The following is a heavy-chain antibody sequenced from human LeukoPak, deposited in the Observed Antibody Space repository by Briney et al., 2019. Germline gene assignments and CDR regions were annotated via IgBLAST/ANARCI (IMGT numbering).Heavy chain of an antibody. J-gene: IGHJ6*02. CDR1: GFTFSSYA. Sequence: PGGSLRLSCAASGFTFSSYAMSWVRQAPGKGLEWVSAISGSGGSTYYADSVKGRFTISRDNAKNSLYLQMNSLRAEDTAVYYCARSADGTYYYYGMDVWGQGTTVTVSS. CDR3: ARSADGTYYYYGMDV. V-gene: IGHV3-23*01. CDR2: ISGSGGST. D-gene: IGHD6-6*01.